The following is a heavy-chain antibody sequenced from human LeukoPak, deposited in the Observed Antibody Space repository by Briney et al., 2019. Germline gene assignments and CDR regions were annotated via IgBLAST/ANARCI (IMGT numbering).Heavy chain of an antibody. CDR3: VIPRGTGTTRIYL. J-gene: IGHJ3*01. CDR2: INHSGST. D-gene: IGHD1-7*01. Sequence: MPSETLSLTCAVSGGSFRGYYWTWIRQPPGKRLEWIGEINHSGSTDYNPSLKSRVTISVDTSKNQFSLKLNSLTAADTAVYYCVIPRGTGTTRIYLWGQGTMVTVSS. V-gene: IGHV4-34*01. CDR1: GGSFRGYY.